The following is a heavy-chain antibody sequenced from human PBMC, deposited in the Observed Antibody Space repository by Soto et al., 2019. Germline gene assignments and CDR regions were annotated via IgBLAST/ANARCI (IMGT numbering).Heavy chain of an antibody. J-gene: IGHJ5*02. CDR2: INHSGST. Sequence: LSLTCSVYGGSFSGYYWSWIRQPPGKGLEWIGEINHSGSTNYNPSLKSRVTISVDTSKXXXXLXXXSXTXXXTXVXYCARALPPRYSSSWYNWFDPWGQGTQVTVSS. CDR1: GGSFSGYY. V-gene: IGHV4-34*01. CDR3: ARALPPRYSSSWYNWFDP. D-gene: IGHD6-13*01.